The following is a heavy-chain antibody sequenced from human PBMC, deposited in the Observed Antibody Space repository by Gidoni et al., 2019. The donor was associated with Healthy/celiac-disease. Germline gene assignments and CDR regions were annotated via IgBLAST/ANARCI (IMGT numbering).Heavy chain of an antibody. CDR2: IWYDGSNK. D-gene: IGHD3-22*01. V-gene: IGHV3-33*01. Sequence: QVQLVESGGGVVQPGRSLRLSCAASGFTFSSYGMHWVRQAPGKGLEGVAVIWYDGSNKYYADSVKGRFTISRDNSKNTLYLQMNSLRAEDTAVYYCARDAPSYDSSGYYWGQGTLVTVSS. CDR3: ARDAPSYDSSGYY. CDR1: GFTFSSYG. J-gene: IGHJ4*02.